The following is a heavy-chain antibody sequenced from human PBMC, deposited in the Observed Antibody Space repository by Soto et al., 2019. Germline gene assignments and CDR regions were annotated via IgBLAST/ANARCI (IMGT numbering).Heavy chain of an antibody. J-gene: IGHJ4*02. CDR1: GDTFSRHA. V-gene: IGHV1-69*01. CDR3: ARGWGYDTSDYYYAY. D-gene: IGHD3-22*01. CDR2: IIPIFGTA. Sequence: QVQLVQSGAEVRKPGSSVKDSCKASGDTFSRHAISWVRQAPGQGLEWMGGIIPIFGTANHAQKFQGRVTIIADESTSTAYMELSSLRSEDTAIYYCARGWGYDTSDYYYAYWGQGTLVIVSS.